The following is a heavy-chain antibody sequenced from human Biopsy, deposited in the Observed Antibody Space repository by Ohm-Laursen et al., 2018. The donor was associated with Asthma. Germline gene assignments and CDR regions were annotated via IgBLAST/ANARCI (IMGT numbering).Heavy chain of an antibody. D-gene: IGHD3-22*01. Sequence: LSLTCAASGFAVSRDPMFWVRQAPGKGLEWVSVIYSGGTSHTADSVRGRFTISRDYSKNTLYLQMHSLRAEDTAVYYCARGDSSNWSHYYFDYWGQGTLVTVPS. J-gene: IGHJ4*02. CDR3: ARGDSSNWSHYYFDY. CDR2: IYSGGTS. CDR1: GFAVSRDP. V-gene: IGHV3-53*01.